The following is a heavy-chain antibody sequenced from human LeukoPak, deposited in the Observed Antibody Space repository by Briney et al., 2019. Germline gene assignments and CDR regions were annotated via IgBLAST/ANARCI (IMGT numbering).Heavy chain of an antibody. CDR2: INHSGST. CDR3: ARGPHQYCSGGSCYQFDY. D-gene: IGHD2-15*01. V-gene: IGHV4-34*01. J-gene: IGHJ4*02. Sequence: SETLSLTCAVYGGSFSGYYWSWIRQPPGKGLEWIGEINHSGSTNYNPSLKSRVTISVDTSKNQFSLKLSSLTAADTAVYYCARGPHQYCSGGSCYQFDYWGQGTLVTVSS. CDR1: GGSFSGYY.